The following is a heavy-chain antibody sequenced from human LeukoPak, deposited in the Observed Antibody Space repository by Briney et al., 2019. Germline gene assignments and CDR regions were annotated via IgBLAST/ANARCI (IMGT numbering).Heavy chain of an antibody. CDR3: ARYLNSGPEDF. CDR1: GFTFSNYW. D-gene: IGHD1-26*01. J-gene: IGHJ4*02. CDR2: IKYDGREK. Sequence: GGSLRLSXAATGFTFSNYWMSWFSQAPGKGLEWVANIKYDGREKQYVDSVKGRFTISRDNAKNSLFLQMNSLRAEDTAVYYCARYLNSGPEDFWGQGTLVTVSS. V-gene: IGHV3-7*01.